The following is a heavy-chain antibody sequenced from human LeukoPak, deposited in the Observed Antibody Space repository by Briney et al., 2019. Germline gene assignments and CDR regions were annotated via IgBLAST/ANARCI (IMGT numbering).Heavy chain of an antibody. J-gene: IGHJ4*02. V-gene: IGHV4-59*08. CDR3: ARLTSGWNGFDY. CDR1: GGSISSYY. CDR2: IYYSGST. Sequence: SETLSLTCTVSGGSISSYYWSWIRQPPGKGLEWIGYIYYSGSTNYNPSLKSRVTISVGTSKNQFSLKLSSVTAADTAVYYCARLTSGWNGFDYWGQGTLVTVSS. D-gene: IGHD6-19*01.